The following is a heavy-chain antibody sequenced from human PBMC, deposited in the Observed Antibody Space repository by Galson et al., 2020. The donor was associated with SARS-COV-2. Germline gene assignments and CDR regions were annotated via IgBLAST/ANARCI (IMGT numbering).Heavy chain of an antibody. J-gene: IGHJ3*02. D-gene: IGHD6-13*01. CDR1: GFTFSDHY. V-gene: IGHV3-72*01. CDR3: AREGYSSSRDAFDI. CDR2: TRDKANSYTT. Sequence: GGPLRLSCAASGFTFSDHYMDWVRQAPGKGLEWVGRTRDKANSYTTEYAASVKNRFTISRDDSKNSLHLQMDSLKTEDTAVYYCAREGYSSSRDAFDIWGQGTMVTVSS.